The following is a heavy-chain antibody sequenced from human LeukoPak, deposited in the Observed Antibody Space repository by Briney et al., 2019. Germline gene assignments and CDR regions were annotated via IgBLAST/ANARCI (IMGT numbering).Heavy chain of an antibody. D-gene: IGHD6-13*01. CDR3: ARQVGGGYLAGIFAY. Sequence: GGSLRLSCAASGFTFRSYSMDWVRQAPGKGLEWVSSISSSGSYIYYADSVKGRFTISRDNSKNTLYLQMNSLRAEDTAVYRCARQVGGGYLAGIFAYWGQGTLVTVSS. J-gene: IGHJ4*02. V-gene: IGHV3-21*01. CDR1: GFTFRSYS. CDR2: ISSSGSYI.